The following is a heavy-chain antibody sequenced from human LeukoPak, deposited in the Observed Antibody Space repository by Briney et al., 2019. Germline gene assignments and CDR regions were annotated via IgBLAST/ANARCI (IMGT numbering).Heavy chain of an antibody. CDR2: IKQDGSEK. J-gene: IGHJ4*02. V-gene: IGHV3-7*01. CDR1: GFTFSTYW. Sequence: PGGSLRLSCAASGFTFSTYWMSWVRQAPGKGLEWVANIKQDGSEKYYVDSVKGRFTISRDNGKNSLFLQMNSLRAEDTAVYYCASEKYSSSSGIFDYWGQGTLVTVSS. D-gene: IGHD6-6*01. CDR3: ASEKYSSSSGIFDY.